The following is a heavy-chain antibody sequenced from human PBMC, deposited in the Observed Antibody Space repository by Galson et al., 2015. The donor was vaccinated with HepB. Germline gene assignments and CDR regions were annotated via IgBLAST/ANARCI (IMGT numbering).Heavy chain of an antibody. CDR1: GFTFSNAW. D-gene: IGHD5-12*01. Sequence: SLRLSCAASGFTFSNAWMNWVRQAPGKGLEWVGRIKSKTDGGTTDYAAPVKGRFTISRDDSKNTLYLQMNSLRAEDTAVYYCARDWGYSGYDTESMDYWGQGSLVTVSS. CDR2: IKSKTDGGTT. V-gene: IGHV3-15*07. J-gene: IGHJ4*02. CDR3: ARDWGYSGYDTESMDY.